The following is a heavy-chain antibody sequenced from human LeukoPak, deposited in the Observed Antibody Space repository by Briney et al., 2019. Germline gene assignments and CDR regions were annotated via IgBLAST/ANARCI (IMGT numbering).Heavy chain of an antibody. J-gene: IGHJ4*02. V-gene: IGHV3-21*01. D-gene: IGHD1-26*01. CDR1: GFPFSTYS. Sequence: PGGSLRLSCAASGFPFSTYSMNWVRQAPGKGLEWVSSIGSSSSHIYYAGSVKGRFTTSRDNANNSLYLQMNSLRAEDTAVYYCVRGGGSFDSWGQGTLVTVSS. CDR2: IGSSSSHI. CDR3: VRGGGSFDS.